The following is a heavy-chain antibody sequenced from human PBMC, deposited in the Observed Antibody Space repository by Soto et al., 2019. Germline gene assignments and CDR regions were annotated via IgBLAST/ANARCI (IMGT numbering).Heavy chain of an antibody. CDR1: GGPISTSHW. Sequence: LETLPLTWAVSGGPISTSHWWSWVRQPPGKGLEWIGDIYHSGNTKHDPSLKSRVTISVDKSKNQFSLNLSSVTAADTAVYYCARRYFGWPHSWFDAWGQGILVTVSS. J-gene: IGHJ5*02. CDR2: IYHSGNT. CDR3: ARRYFGWPHSWFDA. D-gene: IGHD3-9*01. V-gene: IGHV4-4*02.